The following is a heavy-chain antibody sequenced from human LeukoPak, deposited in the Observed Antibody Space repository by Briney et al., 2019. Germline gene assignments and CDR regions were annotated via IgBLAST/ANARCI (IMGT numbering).Heavy chain of an antibody. J-gene: IGHJ4*02. CDR2: ISGSGGST. D-gene: IGHD3-16*01. CDR1: GFTASSYA. Sequence: GGSLRLSCAASGFTASSYAMSLVRQASGKGLEWVSAISGSGGSTYYADSVKGRFTISRDNSKNTLYLQMNSLRAEDTAVYYCATLIMITFGGALGYFDYWGQGTLVTVSS. CDR3: ATLIMITFGGALGYFDY. V-gene: IGHV3-23*01.